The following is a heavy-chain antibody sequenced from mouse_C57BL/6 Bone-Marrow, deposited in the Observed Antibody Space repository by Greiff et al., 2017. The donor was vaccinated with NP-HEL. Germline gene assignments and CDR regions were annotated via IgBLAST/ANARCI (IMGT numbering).Heavy chain of an antibody. CDR2: INPYNGGT. V-gene: IGHV1-19*01. J-gene: IGHJ3*01. D-gene: IGHD3-2*02. CDR3: ARVGQLRLRWFAY. CDR1: GYTFTDYY. Sequence: EVQLQQSGPVLVKPGASVKMSCKASGYTFTDYYMNWVKQSHGKSLEWIGVINPYNGGTSYNQKFKGKATLTVDKSSSTAYMELNSLTSEDSAVYYCARVGQLRLRWFAYWGQGTLVTVSA.